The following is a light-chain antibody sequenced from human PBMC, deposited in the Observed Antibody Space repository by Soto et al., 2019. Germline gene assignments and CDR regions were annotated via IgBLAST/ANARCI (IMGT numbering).Light chain of an antibody. CDR2: DAS. Sequence: DIQMTQSPSTLSASVGDKVTSTCRASQSISSWLAWYQQKPGKAPKLLIYDASSLESGVPSRFSGSGSGTEFTLTISSLQPDDFATYYCQQCSSYPTFGQGTRLQIK. CDR3: QQCSSYPT. J-gene: IGKJ5*01. V-gene: IGKV1-5*01. CDR1: QSISSW.